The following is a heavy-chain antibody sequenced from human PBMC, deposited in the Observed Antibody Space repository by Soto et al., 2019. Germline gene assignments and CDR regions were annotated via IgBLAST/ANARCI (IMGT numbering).Heavy chain of an antibody. CDR1: GFTFSSYG. V-gene: IGHV3-30*18. CDR3: AKALQPSKGDFWSGYSPLYYYYYMDV. CDR2: ISYDGSNK. D-gene: IGHD3-3*01. J-gene: IGHJ6*03. Sequence: GGSLRLSCAASGFTFSSYGMHWVRQAPGKGLEWVAVISYDGSNKYYADSVKGRFTISRDNSKNTLYLQMNSLRAEDTAVYYCAKALQPSKGDFWSGYSPLYYYYYMDVWGKGTTVTVSS.